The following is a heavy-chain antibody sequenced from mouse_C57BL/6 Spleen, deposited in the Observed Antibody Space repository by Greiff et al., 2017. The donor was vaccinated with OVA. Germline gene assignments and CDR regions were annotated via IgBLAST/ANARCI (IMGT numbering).Heavy chain of an antibody. CDR1: GYSITSGYY. CDR2: ISYDGSN. J-gene: IGHJ4*01. D-gene: IGHD3-2*02. CDR3: ARDEDSSGLYAMDY. V-gene: IGHV3-6*01. Sequence: EVQLVESGPGLVKPSQSLSLTCSVTGYSITSGYYWNWIRQFPGNKLEWMGYISYDGSNNYNPSLKNRISITRDTSKNQFFLKLNSVTTEDTATYYCARDEDSSGLYAMDYWGQGTSVTVSS.